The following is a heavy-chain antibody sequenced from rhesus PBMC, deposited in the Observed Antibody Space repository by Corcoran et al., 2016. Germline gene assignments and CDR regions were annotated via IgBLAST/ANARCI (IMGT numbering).Heavy chain of an antibody. CDR2: TNGSGGDT. Sequence: QVQLQESGPGLVQASETLSLTCAVSGGSISDKYYWIWSRQPQGKGLEWIGYTNGSGGDTHYNPALKNRVTISIATAKSPFSLRLTSVTAAAAACYYWATRPRDSAWYYVLDFWGQGLRVAVSS. D-gene: IGHD6-31*01. V-gene: IGHV4-106*01. CDR3: ATRPRDSAWYYVLDF. J-gene: IGHJ3*01. CDR1: GGSISDKYY.